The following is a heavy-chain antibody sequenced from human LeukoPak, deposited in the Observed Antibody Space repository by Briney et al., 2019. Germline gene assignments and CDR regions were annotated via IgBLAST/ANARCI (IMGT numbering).Heavy chain of an antibody. J-gene: IGHJ5*02. CDR1: GGXFSRYV. D-gene: IGHD1-26*01. CDR2: ITYWGNT. CDR3: ARDGGEVGATTWFDP. V-gene: IGHV4-59*01. Sequence: SETLSLTCTVSGGXFSRYVWSWIRQPPGKGLEWIGYITYWGNTNYNPSLESRVTMSVDTSKNQFSLKPTSVTAADTAVYYCARDGGEVGATTWFDPWGQGTLVTVSS.